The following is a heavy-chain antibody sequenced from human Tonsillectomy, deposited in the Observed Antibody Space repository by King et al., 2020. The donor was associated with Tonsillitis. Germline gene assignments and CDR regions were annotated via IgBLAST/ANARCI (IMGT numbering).Heavy chain of an antibody. D-gene: IGHD3-3*01. J-gene: IGHJ4*02. Sequence: VQLVESGGGVVQPGRSLRLSCAASGFTFSRYAMHWVRQAPGKGLEWVAVMSYDGSKKYYADSVKGRFTISRDNSNKTLYLQKNSLGAEDTAVYYCAKVLDFWSGYPPPQFDYWGQGTLVTVSS. CDR2: MSYDGSKK. CDR1: GFTFSRYA. CDR3: AKVLDFWSGYPPPQFDY. V-gene: IGHV3-30*18.